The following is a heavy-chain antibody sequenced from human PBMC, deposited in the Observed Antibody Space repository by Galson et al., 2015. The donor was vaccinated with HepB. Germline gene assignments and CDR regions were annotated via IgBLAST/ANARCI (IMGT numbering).Heavy chain of an antibody. CDR1: GFTFSSYG. CDR3: GVEMATIWAGNFDY. CDR2: IRYDGSNK. J-gene: IGHJ4*02. V-gene: IGHV3-30*02. Sequence: SLRLSCAASGFTFSSYGMHWVRQAPGKGLEWVAFIRYDGSNKYYADSVKGRFTISRDNSKNTLYLQMNSLRAEDTAVYYCGVEMATIWAGNFDYWGQGTLVTVSS. D-gene: IGHD5-24*01.